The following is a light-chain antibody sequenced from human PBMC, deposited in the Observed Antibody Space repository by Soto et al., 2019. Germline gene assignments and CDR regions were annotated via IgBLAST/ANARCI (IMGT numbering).Light chain of an antibody. Sequence: EIVMTQSPGTLSLSPWERATLSCRASQSVSSNYLSWYQQKPGQAPRLLIYGASNRAAGIPDRFFGSGSGTDFTLTISRLEPEDFAVYYCQQYANLWTFGQGTKVDIK. CDR2: GAS. CDR1: QSVSSNY. V-gene: IGKV3-20*01. J-gene: IGKJ1*01. CDR3: QQYANLWT.